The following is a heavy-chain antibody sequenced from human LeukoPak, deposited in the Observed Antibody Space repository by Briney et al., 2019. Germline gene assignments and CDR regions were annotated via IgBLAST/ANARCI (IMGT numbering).Heavy chain of an antibody. D-gene: IGHD6-19*01. V-gene: IGHV3-64*01. CDR3: ERVGSGSGRAS. J-gene: IGHJ1*01. CDR2: ISRNGRNT. Sequence: GGSLRLSCAASGFTLSSYSMHWVRQAPGKGLEFVSAISRNGRNTYYGNSVKGRFTISRDISKNTLHLQMGSLRPEDMAVYYCERVGSGSGRASWGQGHLVHVSS. CDR1: GFTLSSYS.